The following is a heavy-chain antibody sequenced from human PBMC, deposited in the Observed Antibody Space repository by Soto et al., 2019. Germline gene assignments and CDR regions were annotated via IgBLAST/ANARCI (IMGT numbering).Heavy chain of an antibody. D-gene: IGHD1-26*01. V-gene: IGHV1-3*01. Sequence: GASVKVSCNASGYTFTSYAMHWVRQAPGQRFEWVGWINAGNGNTKYSQKFQGRVTITRDTSASTAYMELSSLRSEDTAVYYCARGGVGATYDAFDIWGQGTMVTVSS. J-gene: IGHJ3*02. CDR3: ARGGVGATYDAFDI. CDR2: INAGNGNT. CDR1: GYTFTSYA.